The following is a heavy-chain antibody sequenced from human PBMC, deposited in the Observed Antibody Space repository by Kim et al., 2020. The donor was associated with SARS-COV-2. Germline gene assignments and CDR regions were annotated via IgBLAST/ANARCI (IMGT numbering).Heavy chain of an antibody. Sequence: GRFTLSRDNSKNTLYLQMNSLRAEDTAVYYWARARGRWFGEPYYYGMDVWGQGTTVTVSS. D-gene: IGHD3-10*01. CDR3: ARARGRWFGEPYYYGMDV. J-gene: IGHJ6*02. V-gene: IGHV3-30*01.